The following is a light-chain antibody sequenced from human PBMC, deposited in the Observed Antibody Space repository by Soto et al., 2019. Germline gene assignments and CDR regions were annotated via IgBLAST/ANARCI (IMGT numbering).Light chain of an antibody. V-gene: IGLV1-40*01. Sequence: QSVLTQPPSVSGAPGQRVTISCTGSSSNIGAGYDVHWYQQLPGTAPKLLIYGNSNRPSGVPDRFSGSKSGTSASLAITGLQAEDKADYYCQSYDRSLSGSVFGGGTKLTVL. J-gene: IGLJ2*01. CDR3: QSYDRSLSGSV. CDR2: GNS. CDR1: SSNIGAGYD.